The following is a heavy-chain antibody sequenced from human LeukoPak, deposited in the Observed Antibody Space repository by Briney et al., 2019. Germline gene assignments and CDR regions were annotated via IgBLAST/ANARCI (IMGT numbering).Heavy chain of an antibody. V-gene: IGHV4-59*12. CDR3: ARDVYDDCSGGSCYSSYYYYGMDV. J-gene: IGHJ6*02. D-gene: IGHD2-15*01. CDR1: GGSISSYY. Sequence: PSETLSLTCTVSGGSISSYYWSWIRQPPGKGLEWIGYIYYSGSANYNPSLKSRVTMSVDTSKNQFSLKLSSVTAADTAVYYCARDVYDDCSGGSCYSSYYYYGMDVWGQGTTVTVSS. CDR2: IYYSGSA.